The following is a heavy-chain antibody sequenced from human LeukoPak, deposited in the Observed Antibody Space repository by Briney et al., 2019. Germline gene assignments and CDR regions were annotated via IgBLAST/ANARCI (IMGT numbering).Heavy chain of an antibody. D-gene: IGHD3-3*01. CDR3: AKVSSRDFWSGTNSDFDY. CDR2: IGGSGGSP. CDR1: GFTFSSYA. Sequence: GGSLRLSCAASGFTFSSYAMSGVRQAPGKGLEWVSAIGGSGGSPSYADSVKGRFTVSRDNSKNTLYLQMNSLRAEDTAVYYCAKVSSRDFWSGTNSDFDYWGQGTLVTVSS. V-gene: IGHV3-23*01. J-gene: IGHJ4*02.